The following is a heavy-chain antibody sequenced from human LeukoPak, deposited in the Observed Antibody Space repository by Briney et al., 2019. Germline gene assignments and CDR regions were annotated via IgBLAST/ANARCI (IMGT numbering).Heavy chain of an antibody. V-gene: IGHV3-53*01. CDR1: GFTVSSNY. CDR2: IYSGGST. D-gene: IGHD1-26*01. CDR3: ARASHSGSYYVNYFDY. J-gene: IGHJ4*02. Sequence: GGSRRLSCAASGFTVSSNYMSWVRQAPGKGLEWVSVIYSGGSTYYADSVKGRFTISRDNSKNTLYLQMNSLRAEDTAVYYCARASHSGSYYVNYFDYWGQGTLVTVSS.